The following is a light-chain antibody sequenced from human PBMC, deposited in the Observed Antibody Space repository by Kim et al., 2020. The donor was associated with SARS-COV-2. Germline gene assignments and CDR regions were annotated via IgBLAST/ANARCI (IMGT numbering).Light chain of an antibody. Sequence: ASVGDRVTVSCRASQDISNYLARFQQTPGKAPKSLIYAASTLQSGVPSTFSGSGSGTDFTLTISSLQPDDLATYYCQQYNSCPPTFGQGTKVDIK. V-gene: IGKV1-16*01. CDR1: QDISNY. CDR3: QQYNSCPPT. J-gene: IGKJ1*01. CDR2: AAS.